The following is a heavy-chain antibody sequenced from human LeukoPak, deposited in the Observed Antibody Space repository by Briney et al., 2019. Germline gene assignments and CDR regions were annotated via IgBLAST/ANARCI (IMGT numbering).Heavy chain of an antibody. V-gene: IGHV5-51*01. CDR3: ARHGGSSKEDYYYYYGMDV. J-gene: IGHJ6*02. Sequence: GESLKISCKGSGYSFTSYWIGWVRQMPGQGLEWMGIIYPCDSDTRYSPSFQGQVTITADKSISTAYLQWSSLKASDTAMYYCARHGGSSKEDYYYYYGMDVWGQGTTVTVSS. D-gene: IGHD6-6*01. CDR1: GYSFTSYW. CDR2: IYPCDSDT.